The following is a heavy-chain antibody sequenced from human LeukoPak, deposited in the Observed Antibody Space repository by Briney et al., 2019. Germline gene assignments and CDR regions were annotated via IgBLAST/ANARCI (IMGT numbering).Heavy chain of an antibody. D-gene: IGHD2-2*01. CDR2: ISGSGGNT. CDR3: ERMISNSSLSDY. J-gene: IGHJ4*02. Sequence: GGSLRLSCAAPGFTVSTYAMTWGRQAPGKGLEWVSDISGSGGNTYYADSVKGRFTISRDSSKNTLYLQMNSLRAEDTAVYYCERMISNSSLSDYWGQGTLVTVSS. CDR1: GFTVSTYA. V-gene: IGHV3-23*01.